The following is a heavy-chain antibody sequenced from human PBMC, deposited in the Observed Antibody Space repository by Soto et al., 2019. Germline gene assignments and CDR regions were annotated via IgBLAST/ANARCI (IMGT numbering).Heavy chain of an antibody. Sequence: GGSLRLSCAASGFTVSSNYMSWVRQAPGKGLEWVSVIYSGGSTYYADSVKGRFTISRDNSKNTLYLQMNSLRAEDTAVYYCSRALIGFSIKYWGQGTLVTVSS. CDR2: IYSGGST. CDR1: GFTVSSNY. J-gene: IGHJ1*01. V-gene: IGHV3-66*01. CDR3: SRALIGFSIKY. D-gene: IGHD2-8*01.